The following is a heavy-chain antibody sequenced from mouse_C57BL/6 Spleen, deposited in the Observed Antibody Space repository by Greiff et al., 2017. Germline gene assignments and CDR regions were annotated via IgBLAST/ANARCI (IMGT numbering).Heavy chain of an antibody. V-gene: IGHV1-52*01. D-gene: IGHD3-2*02. Sequence: VQLQQPGAELVRPGSSVTLSCKASGYTFTSYWMNWVKQRPIQGLEWIGNIDPSDSETHYNQKIKDKATLNVDKSSSTAYMQLSSLTSEGSAVYYCARGVGDSSGYYFAYWGQGTLVTVSA. CDR3: ARGVGDSSGYYFAY. CDR1: GYTFTSYW. J-gene: IGHJ3*01. CDR2: IDPSDSET.